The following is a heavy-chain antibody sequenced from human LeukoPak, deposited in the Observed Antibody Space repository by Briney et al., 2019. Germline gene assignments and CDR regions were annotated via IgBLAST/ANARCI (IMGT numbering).Heavy chain of an antibody. Sequence: PRGCLRLSCAAPGFTFSSYAMTSVRQAPGKGLEWVSGNSGSGGSTYDADSVKGRFPIYRDNSKNTLSLQVNSLRAEHTVLYDWAKFLVDYLGCLDYWGREPWSPSPQ. V-gene: IGHV3-23*01. CDR3: AKFLVDYLGCLDY. J-gene: IGHJ4*02. D-gene: IGHD4-17*01. CDR1: GFTFSSYA. CDR2: NSGSGGST.